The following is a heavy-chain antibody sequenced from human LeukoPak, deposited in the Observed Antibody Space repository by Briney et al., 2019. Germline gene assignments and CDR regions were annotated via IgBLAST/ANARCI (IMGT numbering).Heavy chain of an antibody. CDR1: GGSMNSYY. Sequence: PSETLSLTCSVSGGSMNSYYWSWIRQSPGKGLEWIGYIYYSGSTNYSPSLKSRVTISVDTSKKQFSLKLSSVTAADTAVYYCARQRPSYGGMDVWGQGTTVTVSS. CDR3: ARQRPSYGGMDV. J-gene: IGHJ6*02. V-gene: IGHV4-59*08. D-gene: IGHD3-16*01. CDR2: IYYSGST.